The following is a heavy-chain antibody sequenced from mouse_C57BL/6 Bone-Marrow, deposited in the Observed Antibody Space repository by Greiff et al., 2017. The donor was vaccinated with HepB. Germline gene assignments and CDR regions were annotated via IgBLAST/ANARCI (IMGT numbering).Heavy chain of an antibody. D-gene: IGHD2-12*01. CDR1: GFTFSSYG. CDR2: ISSGGSYT. Sequence: DVQLVESGGDLVKPGGSLKLSCAASGFTFSSYGMSWVRQTPDKRLEWVATISSGGSYTYYPDSVKGRFTISRDNAKNTLYLQMSSLKSEDTAMYYCARQIRYWGQGTLVTVSA. CDR3: ARQIRY. J-gene: IGHJ3*01. V-gene: IGHV5-6*01.